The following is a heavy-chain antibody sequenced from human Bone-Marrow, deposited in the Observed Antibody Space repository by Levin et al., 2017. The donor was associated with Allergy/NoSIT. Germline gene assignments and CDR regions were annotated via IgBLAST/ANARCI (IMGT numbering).Heavy chain of an antibody. J-gene: IGHJ4*02. CDR2: INPKSGDT. Sequence: ASVKVSCKASGYIFIDYYLHWVRQAPGRGLEWIGSINPKSGDTKYADRFQGRVTMTRDTSITTVYMELTRLASDDTAVLYCARLGGVASDSLFHTDHWGQGTLVTVSP. V-gene: IGHV1-2*02. CDR1: GYIFIDYY. CDR3: ARLGGVASDSLFHTDH. D-gene: IGHD3-16*01.